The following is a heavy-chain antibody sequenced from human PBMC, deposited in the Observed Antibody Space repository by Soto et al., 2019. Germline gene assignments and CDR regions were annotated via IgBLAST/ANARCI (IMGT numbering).Heavy chain of an antibody. CDR1: GFTVSSNY. Sequence: GGSLRLSCAASGFTVSSNYMSWVRQAPGKGLEWVSVIYSGGSTYYADSVKGRFTISRDNSKNTLYLQMNSLRAEDTAVYYCARGSVVGVLLWFGEPPDVWGQGTTVTVSS. D-gene: IGHD3-10*01. CDR3: ARGSVVGVLLWFGEPPDV. V-gene: IGHV3-53*01. J-gene: IGHJ6*02. CDR2: IYSGGST.